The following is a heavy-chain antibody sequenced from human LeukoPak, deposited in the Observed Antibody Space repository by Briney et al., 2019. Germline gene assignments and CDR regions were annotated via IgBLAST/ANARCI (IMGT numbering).Heavy chain of an antibody. Sequence: GGSLRLSCAASGFTFSTYGMHWVRQAPGKGLEWVAYISYAGSNKYFAASVKGRFTISRDNSKNTLYLQMNSLRADDTAVYYCAKEGLRGSQYYFDYWGQGTLVTVSS. CDR2: ISYAGSNK. CDR3: AKEGLRGSQYYFDY. J-gene: IGHJ4*02. V-gene: IGHV3-30*18. D-gene: IGHD5/OR15-5a*01. CDR1: GFTFSTYG.